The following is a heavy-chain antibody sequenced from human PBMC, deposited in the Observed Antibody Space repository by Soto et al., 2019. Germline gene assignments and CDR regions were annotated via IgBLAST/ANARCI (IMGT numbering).Heavy chain of an antibody. CDR1: GGSISSGDYY. V-gene: IGHV4-30-4*01. J-gene: IGHJ4*02. D-gene: IGHD1-26*01. Sequence: PSETLSLTCTVSGGSISSGDYYWSWIREPRGKGLDWIAYIHNSVSTHYNPSLKSRVTISVATSKNQFSLKLSSVTAADTAVYYCARSRYSGSYFFDYWGQGILVTVSS. CDR3: ARSRYSGSYFFDY. CDR2: IHNSVST.